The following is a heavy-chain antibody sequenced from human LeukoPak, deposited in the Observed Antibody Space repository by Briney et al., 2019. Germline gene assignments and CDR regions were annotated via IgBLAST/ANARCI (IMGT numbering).Heavy chain of an antibody. J-gene: IGHJ4*02. D-gene: IGHD1-20*01. CDR1: GCTFRSYE. Sequence: GGSLTLSCAASGCTFRSYEMKWVRQAPGRGLVWVSYISSSGSTIYYADSVKGRFTISRDNAKNSLYLQMNCLRAEDTAVYYWARGERVTGTTWDVTAFDYWGQGTLVTVSS. CDR2: ISSSGSTI. V-gene: IGHV3-48*03. CDR3: ARGERVTGTTWDVTAFDY.